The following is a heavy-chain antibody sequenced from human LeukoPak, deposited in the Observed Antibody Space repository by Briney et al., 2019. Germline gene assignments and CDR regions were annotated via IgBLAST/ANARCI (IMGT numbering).Heavy chain of an antibody. CDR1: GFTFSSYA. D-gene: IGHD4-11*01. CDR3: AKALHLWDYYYGMDV. CDR2: ISGSGGST. V-gene: IGHV3-23*01. J-gene: IGHJ6*02. Sequence: GGSLRLSCAASGFTFSSYAMSWVRQAPGKGLEWVSAISGSGGSTYYADSVKGRFTISRDNSNNTLYLQMNSLRAEDTAVYYCAKALHLWDYYYGMDVWGQGTTVTVSS.